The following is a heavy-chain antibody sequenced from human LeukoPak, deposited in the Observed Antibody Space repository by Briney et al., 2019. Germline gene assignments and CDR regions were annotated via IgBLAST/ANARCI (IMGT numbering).Heavy chain of an antibody. Sequence: PSETLSLTCAVYGGSFSGYYWSWIRQPPGNGLEWIGEINHSGSTNYNPSLKSRVTISVDTSKNQFSLKLSSVTAADTAVYYCARGLEAAAGIDPWGQGTLVTVSS. V-gene: IGHV4-34*01. CDR2: INHSGST. D-gene: IGHD6-13*01. CDR1: GGSFSGYY. CDR3: ARGLEAAAGIDP. J-gene: IGHJ5*02.